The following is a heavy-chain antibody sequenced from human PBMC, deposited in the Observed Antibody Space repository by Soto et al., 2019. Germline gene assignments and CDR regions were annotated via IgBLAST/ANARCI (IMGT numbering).Heavy chain of an antibody. J-gene: IGHJ6*03. V-gene: IGHV1-3*01. CDR1: GYTFTSYA. Sequence: GASVKVSCKASGYTFTSYAMHWVRQAPGQRLEWMGWINAGNGNTKYSQKFQGRVTITRDTSASTAYMELSSLRSEDTAVYYCARAGILTVTPSYYYYYYMDVWGQGTTVTVSS. CDR3: ARAGILTVTPSYYYYYYMDV. D-gene: IGHD4-4*01. CDR2: INAGNGNT.